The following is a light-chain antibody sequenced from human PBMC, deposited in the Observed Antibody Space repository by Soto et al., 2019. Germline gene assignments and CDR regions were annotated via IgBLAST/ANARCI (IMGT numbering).Light chain of an antibody. V-gene: IGLV1-44*01. J-gene: IGLJ2*01. CDR2: TNN. CDR3: AAWDDSLNGFVV. Sequence: QTVVTQAPSASGTPGQRVTISCSGSSSKIGSNSVNWYQQLPGTAPKLLIYTNNQRPPGVPDRFSGSKSGTSASLAISGLQSEDEADYYCAAWDDSLNGFVVFGGGTKLTVL. CDR1: SSKIGSNS.